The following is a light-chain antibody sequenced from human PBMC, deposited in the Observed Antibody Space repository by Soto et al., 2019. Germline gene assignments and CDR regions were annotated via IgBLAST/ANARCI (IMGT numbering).Light chain of an antibody. CDR2: WAS. J-gene: IGKJ4*01. CDR1: QSVLYNSDNKNY. Sequence: DIVMTQSPDSLAVSLGERATINCKSSQSVLYNSDNKNYLAWYQQKAGLPPKLLIYWASTRDSGVPDRVSGSGSGADFTLSINDLQAEDVAVYYCQQYYTTLSFGGGTKVEIK. CDR3: QQYYTTLS. V-gene: IGKV4-1*01.